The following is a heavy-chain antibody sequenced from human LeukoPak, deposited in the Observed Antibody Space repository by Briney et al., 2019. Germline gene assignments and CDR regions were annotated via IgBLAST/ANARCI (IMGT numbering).Heavy chain of an antibody. J-gene: IGHJ4*02. V-gene: IGHV3-21*01. CDR3: ARAVIAVAGRCFDY. CDR1: GFTFSSYS. D-gene: IGHD6-19*01. CDR2: ISSSSSYI. Sequence: GGSLRLSCAASGFTFSSYSMNWVRQAPGKGLEWVSSISSSSSYIYYADSVKGRFTISRQNAKNSLSLQMNSLRAEDTAVYYCARAVIAVAGRCFDYWGQGTLVTVSS.